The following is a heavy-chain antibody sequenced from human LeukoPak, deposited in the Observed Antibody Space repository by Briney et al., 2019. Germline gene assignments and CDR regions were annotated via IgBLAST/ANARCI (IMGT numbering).Heavy chain of an antibody. J-gene: IGHJ5*02. CDR1: VYTFTSYD. CDR3: ARGGGTDL. D-gene: IGHD1-7*01. CDR2: MDPDSGVT. Sequence: ASVYVSRKASVYTFTSYDINWVRQATGQGLEWMGYMDPDSGVTAYAQKFQGRVTITRNTSISTAYMEVTSLRSDDTAVYYCARGGGTDLWGQGTLVTVPS. V-gene: IGHV1-8*03.